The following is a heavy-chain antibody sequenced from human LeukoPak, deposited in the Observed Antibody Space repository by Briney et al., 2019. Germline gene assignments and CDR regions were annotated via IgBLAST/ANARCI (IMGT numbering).Heavy chain of an antibody. V-gene: IGHV1-46*01. D-gene: IGHD3-22*01. CDR1: GYTFTSYY. CDR3: ARGFRDSSGYYRKYFDY. J-gene: IGHJ4*02. Sequence: ASVKVSCKASGYTFTSYYIHWVRQAPGQGLEWMGIINPSGGSTSYAQKFQGRVTMTRDTSTSTVYMELSSLRSEDTAVYYCARGFRDSSGYYRKYFDYWGQGTLVTVSS. CDR2: INPSGGST.